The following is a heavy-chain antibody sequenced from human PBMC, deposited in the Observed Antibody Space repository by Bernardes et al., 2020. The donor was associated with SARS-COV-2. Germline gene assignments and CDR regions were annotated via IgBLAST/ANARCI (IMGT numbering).Heavy chain of an antibody. CDR2: IRSKTNSYAT. J-gene: IGHJ3*02. CDR1: GFTFSVSA. V-gene: IGHV3-73*01. Sequence: GGSLRLSCAASGFTFSVSAMHWVRQAPGKGLEWVCRIRSKTNSYATAYCASVRGRFTISRDDSENTAYLQMNSLKTEDTAVYYCSKQRSSGGDIWGQGTLVTVSS. D-gene: IGHD2-15*01. CDR3: SKQRSSGGDI.